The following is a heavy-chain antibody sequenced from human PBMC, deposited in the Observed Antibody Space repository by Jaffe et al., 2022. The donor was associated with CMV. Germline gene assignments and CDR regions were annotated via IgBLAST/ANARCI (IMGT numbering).Heavy chain of an antibody. D-gene: IGHD3-3*01. Sequence: QVQLVQSGAEVKKAGASVKVSCKASGYSFTRYYLHWVRQAPGQGLEWMGQINPSGTSTTYAQRFQGRVTMTRDTSTNTVYMELSSLRSEDTAVYYCARVGHDPSGYYHFDYWGQGTLVTVSS. CDR1: GYSFTRYY. V-gene: IGHV1-46*01. CDR2: INPSGTST. CDR3: ARVGHDPSGYYHFDY. J-gene: IGHJ4*02.